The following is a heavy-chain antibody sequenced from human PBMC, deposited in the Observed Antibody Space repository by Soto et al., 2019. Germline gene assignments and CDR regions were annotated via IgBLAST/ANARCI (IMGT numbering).Heavy chain of an antibody. J-gene: IGHJ4*02. CDR3: ARDPAPTDCSGGSCYSRGFDY. D-gene: IGHD2-15*01. CDR2: INPNSGDT. Sequence: QVQLVQSGAEVKKPGASVKVSCKASGYTFTGYYMHWVRQAPGQGLEWMGWINPNSGDTNYAQKFKGRGTMTRDTSISTAYMELSRLRSDDTAVYYCARDPAPTDCSGGSCYSRGFDYWGQGTLVTVSS. CDR1: GYTFTGYY. V-gene: IGHV1-2*02.